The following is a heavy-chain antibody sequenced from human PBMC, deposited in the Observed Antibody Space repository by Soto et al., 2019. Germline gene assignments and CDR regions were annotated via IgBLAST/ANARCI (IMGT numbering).Heavy chain of an antibody. V-gene: IGHV1-18*04. Sequence: SVKVSFKASGYTFTSYGISWARQAPGQGLEWMGWISAYNGNTNYAQKLQGRVTMTTDTSTSTAYMELRSLRSDDTAVYYCARDPGYSSALAGMDVWGQGTTVTVSS. CDR3: ARDPGYSSALAGMDV. CDR2: ISAYNGNT. D-gene: IGHD6-19*01. J-gene: IGHJ6*02. CDR1: GYTFTSYG.